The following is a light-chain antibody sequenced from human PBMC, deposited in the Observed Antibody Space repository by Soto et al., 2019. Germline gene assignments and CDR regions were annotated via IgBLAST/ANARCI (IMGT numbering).Light chain of an antibody. J-gene: IGLJ2*01. V-gene: IGLV2-14*01. CDR1: SSDVGGYNY. CDR2: NVS. Sequence: QSVLTQPASVSGSPGQSDTISCTGTSSDVGGYNYVSWYQQHPGKAPKLMLYNVSNRPSGVSNRFSGSKSGNTASLTISGLQAEDEADYYCSSYTGSSTLVFGGGTKLTVL. CDR3: SSYTGSSTLV.